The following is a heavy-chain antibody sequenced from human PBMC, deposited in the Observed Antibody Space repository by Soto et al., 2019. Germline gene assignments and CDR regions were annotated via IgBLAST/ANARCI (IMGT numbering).Heavy chain of an antibody. CDR2: ISAYNGNT. Sequence: ASVKVSCKASGDTFTSYGISWVRQAPGQGLEWMGWISAYNGNTNYAQKLHGRVTMTTDTSTSTAYMELRSLRSDDTAVYYCARDRIGYCSGGSCYTLGYYSYGMDVWGQGTTVTVSS. CDR3: ARDRIGYCSGGSCYTLGYYSYGMDV. V-gene: IGHV1-18*04. J-gene: IGHJ6*02. CDR1: GDTFTSYG. D-gene: IGHD2-15*01.